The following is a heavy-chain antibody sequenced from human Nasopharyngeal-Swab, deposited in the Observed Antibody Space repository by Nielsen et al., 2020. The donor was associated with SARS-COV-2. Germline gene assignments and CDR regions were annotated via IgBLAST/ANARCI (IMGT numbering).Heavy chain of an antibody. D-gene: IGHD5-18*01. CDR2: INHSGGT. Sequence: SQTLSLTCPVYGVSFSGYYSSWIRQPPGKGLEWIGEINHSGGTDNNPSFESGVITSVATSKNQFSLKLKSVTAADTGIYYCARGRGYSYGNNWGQGTLVTVSS. J-gene: IGHJ4*02. CDR3: ARGRGYSYGNN. CDR1: GVSFSGYY. V-gene: IGHV4-34*01.